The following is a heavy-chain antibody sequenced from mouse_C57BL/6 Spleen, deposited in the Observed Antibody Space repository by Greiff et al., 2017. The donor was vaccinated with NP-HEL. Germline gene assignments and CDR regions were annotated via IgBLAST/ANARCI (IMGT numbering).Heavy chain of an antibody. J-gene: IGHJ2*01. CDR2: ISYDGSN. Sequence: EVKLLESGPGLVKPSQSLSLTCSVTGYSITSGYYWNWIRQFPGNKLEWMGYISYDGSNNYNPSLKNRISITRDTSKNQFFLKLNSVTTEDTATYYCARVGYYGSREGYCDYWGQGTTLTVSS. CDR1: GYSITSGYY. D-gene: IGHD1-1*01. V-gene: IGHV3-6*01. CDR3: ARVGYYGSREGYCDY.